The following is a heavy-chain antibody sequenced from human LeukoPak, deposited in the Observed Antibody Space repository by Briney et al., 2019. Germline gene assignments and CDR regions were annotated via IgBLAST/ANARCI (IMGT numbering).Heavy chain of an antibody. Sequence: GGSLRLSCAASGFTFSSYSMNWVRQAPGKGLEWVSSISSSSSYIYYADSVKGRFTISRDNAKNSLYLQMNSLRAEDTAVYYCARDGYADGVAATFDYWGQGTLVTVSS. CDR1: GFTFSSYS. J-gene: IGHJ4*02. V-gene: IGHV3-21*01. CDR2: ISSSSSYI. D-gene: IGHD1-26*01. CDR3: ARDGYADGVAATFDY.